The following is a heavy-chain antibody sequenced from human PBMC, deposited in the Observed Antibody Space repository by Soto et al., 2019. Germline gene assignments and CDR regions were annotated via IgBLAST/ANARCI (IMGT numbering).Heavy chain of an antibody. CDR2: IYYSGST. J-gene: IGHJ5*02. CDR1: GGSISSYY. D-gene: IGHD4-17*01. V-gene: IGHV4-59*01. CDR3: AIYIYGDYNNWFVP. Sequence: PSETLSLTCTVSGGSISSYYWSWIRQPPGKGLEWIGYIYYSGSTNYNPSLKSRVTISVDTSKNQFSLKLSSVTAADTAVYYCAIYIYGDYNNWFVPWGQGTLVTVFS.